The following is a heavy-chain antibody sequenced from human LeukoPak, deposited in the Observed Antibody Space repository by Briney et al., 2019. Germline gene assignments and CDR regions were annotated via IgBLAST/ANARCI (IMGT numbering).Heavy chain of an antibody. V-gene: IGHV4-39*01. Sequence: PSETLSLTCIVSGGSIRNNNYYWAWIRQPPGKGLEWIGSIYYSATTYYNPSLKSRVTLSVHPSKHQFSLKLTSVTAADPAVYYCTRPNVDTAMAERYWFFDVWGRGALVTVSS. CDR1: GGSIRNNNYY. CDR2: IYYSATT. D-gene: IGHD5-18*01. CDR3: TRPNVDTAMAERYWFFDV. J-gene: IGHJ2*01.